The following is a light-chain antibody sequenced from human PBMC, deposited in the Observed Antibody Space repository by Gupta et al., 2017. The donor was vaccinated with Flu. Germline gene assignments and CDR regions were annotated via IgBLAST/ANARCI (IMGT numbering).Light chain of an antibody. CDR1: SLRSHY. CDR3: YSPDSSGNNLV. Sequence: GKTLRIACTGNSLRSHYGSWYRQPPGQTPLLVIYGDNNRPSGIPNRFSDSNSGNTASLTITGAQAEDEADYYSYSPDSSGNNLVFGGGTKLTVL. J-gene: IGLJ2*01. V-gene: IGLV3-19*01. CDR2: GDN.